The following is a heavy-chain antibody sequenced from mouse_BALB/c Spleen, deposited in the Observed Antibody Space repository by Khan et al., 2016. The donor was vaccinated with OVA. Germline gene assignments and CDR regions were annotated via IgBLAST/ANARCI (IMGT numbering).Heavy chain of an antibody. D-gene: IGHD2-10*01. V-gene: IGHV2-9*02. J-gene: IGHJ4*01. Sequence: QVQLKESGPGLVAPSQSLSITCTVSGFSLTNYGVHWVRQPPGKGLEWLGVIWAGGSTNYNSALMSRLSIRKDNSRSQVFLKVNRLQTEDTARYYCARGTAYYGNYEAMDYWGQGTSVTVSS. CDR1: GFSLTNYG. CDR2: IWAGGST. CDR3: ARGTAYYGNYEAMDY.